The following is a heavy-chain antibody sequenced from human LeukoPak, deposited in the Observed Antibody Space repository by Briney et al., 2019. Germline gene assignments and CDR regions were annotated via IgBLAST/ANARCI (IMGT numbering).Heavy chain of an antibody. CDR1: GASISRNY. J-gene: IGHJ6*03. V-gene: IGHV4-59*08. D-gene: IGHD2-2*01. CDR3: ASGSSDYYYYYYMDV. Sequence: SETLSLTCTVSGASISRNYWSWIRQPPGKGLEWIGYINYIGSSHYNPSLKSRVTISVDTSKNQFSLKVSSVTAADTAGYYCASGSSDYYYYYYMDVWGKGTTVTVSS. CDR2: INYIGSS.